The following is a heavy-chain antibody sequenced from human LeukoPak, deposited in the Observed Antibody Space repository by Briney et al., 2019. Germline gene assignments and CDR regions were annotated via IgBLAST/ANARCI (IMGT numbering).Heavy chain of an antibody. J-gene: IGHJ4*02. CDR1: GFTFNNYA. V-gene: IGHV3-23*01. Sequence: GGSLRLSCAASGFTFNNYAMSWVRQAPGKGLEWVSAINGGSTFYADSVKGRFTISRDNSKNTLYLQMNSLRAEDTAVYYCAKENHASSGYSYGYSYWGQGTLVTVSS. D-gene: IGHD5-18*01. CDR2: INGGST. CDR3: AKENHASSGYSYGYSY.